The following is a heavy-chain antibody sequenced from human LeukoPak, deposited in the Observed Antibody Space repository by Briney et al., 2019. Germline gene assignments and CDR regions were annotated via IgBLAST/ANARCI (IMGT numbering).Heavy chain of an antibody. CDR2: INPSGGST. D-gene: IGHD6-6*01. J-gene: IGHJ5*02. V-gene: IGHV1-46*01. CDR3: AREGSSSSDSGLFDP. CDR1: GYTFTSYY. Sequence: ASVTVSFMASGYTFTSYYMHWVRQPPGQGLEWMGKINPSGGSTSYAQKFQGRVTMTRDTSTSTVYMDLSSLRSEDTAVYYCAREGSSSSDSGLFDPWGQGTLVTVSS.